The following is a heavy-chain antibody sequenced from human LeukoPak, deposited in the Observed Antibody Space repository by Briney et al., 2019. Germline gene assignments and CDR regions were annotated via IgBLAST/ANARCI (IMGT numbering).Heavy chain of an antibody. CDR3: ARVGVDIVATIGY. CDR1: GGTFSSYA. J-gene: IGHJ4*02. D-gene: IGHD5-12*01. CDR2: IIPIFGTA. V-gene: IGHV1-69*06. Sequence: ASVKVSCKASGGTFSSYAISWVRQAPGQGLEWMGGIIPIFGTANYAQKFQGRVTITADKSTSTAYMELSSLRSDDTAVYYCARVGVDIVATIGYWGQGTLVTVSS.